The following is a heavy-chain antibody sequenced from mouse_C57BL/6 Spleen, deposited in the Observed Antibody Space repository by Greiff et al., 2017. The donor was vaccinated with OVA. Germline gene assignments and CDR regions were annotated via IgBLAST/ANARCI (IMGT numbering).Heavy chain of an antibody. CDR2: IDPEDGDT. CDR1: GFNINDYY. CDR3: TTFYYGYFDY. J-gene: IGHJ2*01. V-gene: IGHV14-1*01. Sequence: EVQLQESGAELVRPGASVKLSCTASGFNINDYYMHWVKQRPEQGLEWIGRIDPEDGDTEYAPKFQGKATMTADTSSTTAYLQLSSLTSEDTAVYYCTTFYYGYFDYWGQGTTLTVS. D-gene: IGHD2-1*01.